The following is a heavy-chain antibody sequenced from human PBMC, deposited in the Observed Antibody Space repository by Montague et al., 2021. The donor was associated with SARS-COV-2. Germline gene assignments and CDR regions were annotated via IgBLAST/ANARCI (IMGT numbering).Heavy chain of an antibody. D-gene: IGHD5-24*01. J-gene: IGHJ4*02. CDR2: IWYDGSNK. CDR1: GFTFSSYG. Sequence: SLRLSCAASGFTFSSYGMHWVRQAPGKGLEWVVVIWYDGSNKYYADSVKGRFTISRDNSKNTLYLQMNSLRAEDTAVYYCAREGVMATTTGFDYWGQGTLVTVSS. CDR3: AREGVMATTTGFDY. V-gene: IGHV3-33*01.